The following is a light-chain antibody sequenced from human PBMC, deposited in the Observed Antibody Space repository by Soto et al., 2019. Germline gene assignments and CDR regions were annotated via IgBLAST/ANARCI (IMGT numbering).Light chain of an antibody. J-gene: IGKJ4*01. V-gene: IGKV1-27*01. CDR2: AAS. CDR3: QKYSSAPLT. Sequence: IQMTQSPSSLSAFVGDSVTLTCRASQGIRNYLAWYQQKPGKALILLFSAASTLQSGVSSRFSGSGSGTVFTLTISCLQPEDVATYYCQKYSSAPLTFGGGTKVDIK. CDR1: QGIRNY.